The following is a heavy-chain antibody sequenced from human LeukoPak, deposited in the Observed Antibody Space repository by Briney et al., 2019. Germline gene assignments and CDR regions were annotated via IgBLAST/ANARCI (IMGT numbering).Heavy chain of an antibody. CDR3: AKMKGHPLPKYYMDV. Sequence: GGFLRLSCASSGFNFSGFAISWVRRTPGKGLEWVSGISGTGDNTLYADSVKGRFTISRDNSKNTLYLEMNSLRAEDTAIYYCAKMKGHPLPKYYMDVWGQGTTVTVS. CDR1: GFNFSGFA. CDR2: ISGTGDNT. J-gene: IGHJ6*03. V-gene: IGHV3-23*01.